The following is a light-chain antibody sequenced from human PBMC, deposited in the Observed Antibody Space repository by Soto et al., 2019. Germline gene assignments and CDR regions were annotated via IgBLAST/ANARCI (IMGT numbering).Light chain of an antibody. CDR3: QQYNNWYT. CDR1: QSVSSK. J-gene: IGKJ2*01. Sequence: EVVMTQSPGTLSVSPGERVTLSCRASQSVSSKLVWYQQKPGQAPRLPIYGASTRATGIPARFSGSGSGTEFTLTISSLQSEDFGVYHCQQYNNWYTFGQGTKLEIK. CDR2: GAS. V-gene: IGKV3-15*01.